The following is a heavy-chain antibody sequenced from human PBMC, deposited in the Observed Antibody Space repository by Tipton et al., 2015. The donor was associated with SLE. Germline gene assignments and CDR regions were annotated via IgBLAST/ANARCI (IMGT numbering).Heavy chain of an antibody. CDR2: IYYSGST. Sequence: LRLSCAASGFTVSSNYMSWVRQAPGKGLEWVGSIYYSGSTYYNPSLKSRVTISVDTSKNQSSLKLSSVTAADTAVYYCARGGASLWGQGTLVTVSS. D-gene: IGHD4/OR15-4a*01. V-gene: IGHV4-39*07. J-gene: IGHJ4*02. CDR3: ARGGASL. CDR1: GFTVSSNY.